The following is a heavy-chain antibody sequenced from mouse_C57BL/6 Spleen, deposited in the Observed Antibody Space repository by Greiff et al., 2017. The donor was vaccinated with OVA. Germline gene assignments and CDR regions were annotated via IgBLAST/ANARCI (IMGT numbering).Heavy chain of an antibody. CDR3: AGYDGAY. CDR2: IYPGSGNT. CDR1: GYTFTDYY. Sequence: LVESGAELVRPGASVKLSCKASGYTFTDYYINWVKQRPGQGLEWIARIYPGSGNTYYNEKFKGKATLTAEKSSSTAYMQLSSLTSEDSAVYFCAGYDGAYWGQGTLVTVSA. D-gene: IGHD2-2*01. V-gene: IGHV1-76*01. J-gene: IGHJ3*01.